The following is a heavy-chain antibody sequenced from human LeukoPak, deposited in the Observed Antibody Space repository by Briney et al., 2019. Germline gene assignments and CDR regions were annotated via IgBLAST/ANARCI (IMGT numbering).Heavy chain of an antibody. CDR1: GFTFSSYA. V-gene: IGHV3-23*01. CDR2: IIGSGGST. Sequence: PGGSLRLSCAASGFTFSSYAMSWVRQAPGKGLEWVSGIIGSGGSTYYADSVKGRFTISRDNSKNTLYLQMNSLRAEDTAVYYCARGRAGNYYNHNDYWGQGTLVTVSS. J-gene: IGHJ4*02. CDR3: ARGRAGNYYNHNDY. D-gene: IGHD3-10*01.